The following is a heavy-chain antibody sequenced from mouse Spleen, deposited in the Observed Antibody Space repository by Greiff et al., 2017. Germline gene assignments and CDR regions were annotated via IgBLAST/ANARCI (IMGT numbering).Heavy chain of an antibody. J-gene: IGHJ3*01. CDR3: ASTHDYDRAWFAY. V-gene: IGHV2-9-1*01. D-gene: IGHD2-4*01. CDR1: GFSLTSYA. CDR2: IWTGGGT. Sequence: VQLQQSGPGLVAPSQSLSITCTVSGFSLTSYAISWVRQPPGKGLEWLGVIWTGGGTNYNSALKSRLSISKDNSKSQVFLKMNSLQTDDTARYYCASTHDYDRAWFAYWGQGTLVTVSA.